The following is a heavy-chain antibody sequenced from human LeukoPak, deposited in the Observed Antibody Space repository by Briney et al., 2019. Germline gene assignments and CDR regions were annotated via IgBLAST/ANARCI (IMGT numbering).Heavy chain of an antibody. V-gene: IGHV3-33*03. Sequence: GALRLSCAASGFSFGSHGMHWVRQTPGKGLDWVAVIWYDGNTKYYADSVKGRFTISRDNSKNSLDLQMNSLRAEDTAVYYCAKDLAYSSSWYRLDSWGQGTLVTVSS. CDR3: AKDLAYSSSWYRLDS. CDR1: GFSFGSHG. J-gene: IGHJ5*01. D-gene: IGHD6-13*01. CDR2: IWYDGNTK.